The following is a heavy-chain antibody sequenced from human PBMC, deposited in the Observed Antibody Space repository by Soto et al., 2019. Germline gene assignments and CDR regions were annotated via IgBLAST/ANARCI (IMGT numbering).Heavy chain of an antibody. D-gene: IGHD3-22*01. V-gene: IGHV3-30-3*01. CDR2: ISYDGSNK. Sequence: QVQLVESGGGVVQPGRSLRLSCAASGFTFSSYAMHWVRQAPGKGLEWVAVISYDGSNKYYADSVKGRFTISRDNSKNTLYLQMNSLRAEDTAVYYCARDGPFYYDSSGYYRVPYYYYYYGMDVWGQGTTVTVSS. CDR1: GFTFSSYA. J-gene: IGHJ6*02. CDR3: ARDGPFYYDSSGYYRVPYYYYYYGMDV.